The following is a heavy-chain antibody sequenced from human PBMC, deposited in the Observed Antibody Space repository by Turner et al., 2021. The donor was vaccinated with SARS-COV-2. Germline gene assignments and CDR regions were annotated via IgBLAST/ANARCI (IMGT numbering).Heavy chain of an antibody. D-gene: IGHD2-21*02. V-gene: IGHV4-59*01. CDR2: IYYRGST. CDR1: GGSINTTY. J-gene: IGHJ5*02. Sequence: QVHLQESGPGLVKPLETLSLPCTVSGGSINTTYWSWIRQPPGKRREWIGYIYYRGSTNYNPTRESRVTISVDTSKNQCSLKLTSVTAADTAIYYCARETVNNWVDPWGQGTLVTVSS. CDR3: ARETVNNWVDP.